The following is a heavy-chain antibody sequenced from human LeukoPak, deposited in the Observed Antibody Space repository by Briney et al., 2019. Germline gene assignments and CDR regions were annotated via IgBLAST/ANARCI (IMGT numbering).Heavy chain of an antibody. CDR1: GFPFSSYA. V-gene: IGHV3-15*01. D-gene: IGHD1-26*01. Sequence: GGSLRLSCVVSGFPFSSYAMSWVRQAPGKGLEWVGRIKSKTDGGTTDYAAPVKGRFTISRDESKNTLYLQINSLKTEDTAVYYCTTIGSYWGQGTLVTVSS. J-gene: IGHJ4*02. CDR3: TTIGSY. CDR2: IKSKTDGGTT.